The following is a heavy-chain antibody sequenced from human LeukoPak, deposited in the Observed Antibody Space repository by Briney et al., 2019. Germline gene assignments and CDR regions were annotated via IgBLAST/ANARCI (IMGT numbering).Heavy chain of an antibody. D-gene: IGHD1-26*01. V-gene: IGHV4-59*01. Sequence: PSETLSLTCTVSDGSISNYWSWIRQPPGKGLEWIGHIYYSGSTNYNPSLKSRVTISVDTSKNQFSLKLSSVTAADTAVYYCARVGSGSPKYAFDIWGQGTMVTVSS. J-gene: IGHJ3*02. CDR2: IYYSGST. CDR1: DGSISNY. CDR3: ARVGSGSPKYAFDI.